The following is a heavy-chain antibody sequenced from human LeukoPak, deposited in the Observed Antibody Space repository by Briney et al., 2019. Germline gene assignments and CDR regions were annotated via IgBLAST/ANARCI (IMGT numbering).Heavy chain of an antibody. CDR3: AKDSRIAVAGTGLSPFDY. V-gene: IGHV3-23*01. J-gene: IGHJ4*02. D-gene: IGHD6-19*01. Sequence: GGSLRLSCAASGFTFSSYAMSWVRQAPGKGLEWVSAISGSGGSTYYADSVKGRFTISRDNSKNTLYLQMNSLRAEDTAVYYCAKDSRIAVAGTGLSPFDYWGQGTLVTVSS. CDR1: GFTFSSYA. CDR2: ISGSGGST.